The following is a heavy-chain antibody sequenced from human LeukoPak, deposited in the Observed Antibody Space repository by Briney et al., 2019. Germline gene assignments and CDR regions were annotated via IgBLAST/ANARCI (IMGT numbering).Heavy chain of an antibody. J-gene: IGHJ6*03. Sequence: ASVKVSCKASGYTFTGYYMHWVRQAPGQGLEWMGWINPNSGGTNYAQKFQGRVNMTRDTSISTAYMELSRLRSDDTAVYYCARGGPIAVAGFKYYYYMDVWGKGTTVTVSS. D-gene: IGHD6-19*01. CDR2: INPNSGGT. V-gene: IGHV1-2*02. CDR1: GYTFTGYY. CDR3: ARGGPIAVAGFKYYYYMDV.